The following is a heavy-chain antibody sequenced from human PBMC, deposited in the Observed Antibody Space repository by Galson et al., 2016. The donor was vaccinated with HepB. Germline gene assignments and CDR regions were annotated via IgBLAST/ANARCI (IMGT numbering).Heavy chain of an antibody. CDR1: GGSFSGSY. Sequence: SETLSLTCAVYGGSFSGSYWSWLRQSPGKGLEWIGEIYHSGTANYNPSLKSRVTMSVATSKSQFSLKLRSVTAADTAVYYCAGQPVYYRNNNWFYPWGQGTLVTVSS. J-gene: IGHJ5*02. D-gene: IGHD4-11*01. V-gene: IGHV4-34*01. CDR3: AGQPVYYRNNNWFYP. CDR2: IYHSGTA.